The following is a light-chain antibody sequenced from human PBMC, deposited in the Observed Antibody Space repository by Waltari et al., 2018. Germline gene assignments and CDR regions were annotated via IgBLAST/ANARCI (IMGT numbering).Light chain of an antibody. CDR2: KES. CDR3: QDYNTYT. J-gene: IGKJ1*01. CDR1: QRISPW. V-gene: IGKV1-5*03. Sequence: DIQMTQSPSTLSASVGDRVTITCRASQRISPWLAWFQQKPGKAPKLLIYKESILQSGVPSRFSGSGAGTEYTLTISSLQPDDLATYYYQDYNTYTFGQGTKVGIK.